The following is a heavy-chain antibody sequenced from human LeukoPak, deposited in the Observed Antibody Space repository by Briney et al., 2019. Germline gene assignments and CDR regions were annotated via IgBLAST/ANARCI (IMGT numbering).Heavy chain of an antibody. Sequence: GGSLRLSCAASGFTFTSYEMNWVRQAPGKGREWVSYISSSGTAIYHADSVKGRFTISRDNAQNSLFLQMNSLRAEDTAVYYCARTGRFDWNFDSWGQGTLVTVSS. V-gene: IGHV3-48*03. CDR2: ISSSGTAI. D-gene: IGHD1-1*01. CDR3: ARTGRFDWNFDS. J-gene: IGHJ4*02. CDR1: GFTFTSYE.